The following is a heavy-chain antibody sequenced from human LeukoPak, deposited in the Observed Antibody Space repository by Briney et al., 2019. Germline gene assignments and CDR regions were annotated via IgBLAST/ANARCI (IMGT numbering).Heavy chain of an antibody. CDR1: GFTFSSYD. Sequence: GGSLRLSCAASGFTFSSYDMSWVRQAPGKGLEWVSGISGGGNTFYSDSVKGRFTISRDNSKNTLYLKMNSLRAEDTAVYFCAKDGWEIRLATGNWGQGTLVTVSS. D-gene: IGHD1-26*01. CDR3: AKDGWEIRLATGN. CDR2: ISGGGNT. J-gene: IGHJ4*02. V-gene: IGHV3-23*01.